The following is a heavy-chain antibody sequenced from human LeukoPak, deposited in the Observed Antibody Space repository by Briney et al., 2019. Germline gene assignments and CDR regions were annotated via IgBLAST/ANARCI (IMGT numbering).Heavy chain of an antibody. V-gene: IGHV3-53*04. J-gene: IGHJ4*02. CDR3: SSSSPTSYTDY. CDR2: IYSGGST. CDR1: GFTFSSYA. D-gene: IGHD6-13*01. Sequence: PGGSLRLSCAASGFTFSSYAMGWVRQAPGKGLECVSVIYSGGSTYYADSVKGRFTISRHNTKNTLYLQMNSLRAEDTAVYYCSSSSPTSYTDYWGQGTLVTVSS.